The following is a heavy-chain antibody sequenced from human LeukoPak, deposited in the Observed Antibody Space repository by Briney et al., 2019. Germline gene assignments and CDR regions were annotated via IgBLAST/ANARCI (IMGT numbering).Heavy chain of an antibody. J-gene: IGHJ5*02. CDR3: ARDPMGQGSGSYYNAENWFDP. V-gene: IGHV1-2*02. Sequence: ASVKVSCKASGYTFTGYYMHWVRQAPGQGLEWMGWINPNSGGTNYAQKFQGRVTMTRDTSISTAYMELSRLRSDDTAVYYCARDPMGQGSGSYYNAENWFDPWGQGTLVTVSS. CDR1: GYTFTGYY. CDR2: INPNSGGT. D-gene: IGHD3-10*01.